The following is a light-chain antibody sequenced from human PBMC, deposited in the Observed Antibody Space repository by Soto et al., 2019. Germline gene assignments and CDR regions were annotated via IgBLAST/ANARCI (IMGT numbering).Light chain of an antibody. Sequence: DIVMTQTPLSLSVTPGQPASISYKSSQSLLHSNEKTYVYWYLQKPGQPPHLLIYDVSTRLSGVPDRFSGSGSGTDFTLKISRVEAEDVGIYYCMQSIQLPWTFGQGTKV. CDR2: DVS. CDR3: MQSIQLPWT. J-gene: IGKJ1*01. V-gene: IGKV2D-29*01. CDR1: QSLLHSNEKTY.